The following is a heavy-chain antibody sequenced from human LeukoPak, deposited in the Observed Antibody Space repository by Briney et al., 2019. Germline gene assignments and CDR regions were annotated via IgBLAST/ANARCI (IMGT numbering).Heavy chain of an antibody. CDR3: AKGQEVDDGVFDS. Sequence: GGSLRLSCAASGFTFSRFWMNWVRQAPGRGLEWVANIDQSGGRNNYVDSVKGRFTISRDNAKNSLFLEMSSLRADDTAVYFCAKGQEVDDGVFDSWGQGTLVTVSS. V-gene: IGHV3-7*05. CDR2: IDQSGGRN. D-gene: IGHD1-1*01. J-gene: IGHJ4*02. CDR1: GFTFSRFW.